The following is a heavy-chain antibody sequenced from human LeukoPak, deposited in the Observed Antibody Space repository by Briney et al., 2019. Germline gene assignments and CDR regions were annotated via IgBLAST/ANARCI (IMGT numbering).Heavy chain of an antibody. Sequence: ASVKVSCKASGYTFTGYYMHWVRQAPGQGPEWMGWINPNSGGTNYAQKFQGRVTMTRDTSISTAYMELSRLRSDDTAVYYCARNDYGDFTPGYWGQGTLVTVSS. D-gene: IGHD4-17*01. CDR1: GYTFTGYY. CDR3: ARNDYGDFTPGY. V-gene: IGHV1-2*02. J-gene: IGHJ4*02. CDR2: INPNSGGT.